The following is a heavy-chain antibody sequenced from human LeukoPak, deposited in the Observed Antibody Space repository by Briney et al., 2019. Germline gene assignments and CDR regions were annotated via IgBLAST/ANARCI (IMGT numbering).Heavy chain of an antibody. D-gene: IGHD3-10*01. Sequence: SETLSLTCTVSGASIISGNYFWGWVRQPPGKRLEWIGSWHHSGITDYNPSLKSRVTIVADTSKNQFSLKLASVAAADSAVYFCARQYEFWDQGTLVTVSS. J-gene: IGHJ4*02. V-gene: IGHV4-39*01. CDR3: ARQYEF. CDR1: GASIISGNYF. CDR2: WHHSGIT.